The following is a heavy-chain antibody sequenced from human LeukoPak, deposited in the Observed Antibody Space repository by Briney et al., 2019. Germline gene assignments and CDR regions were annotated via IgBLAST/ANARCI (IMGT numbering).Heavy chain of an antibody. D-gene: IGHD3-10*01. V-gene: IGHV3-48*04. J-gene: IGHJ6*02. CDR2: ISSSSSTI. CDR3: AREVAYGSGSYYRDYYYGMDV. Sequence: GGSLRLSCAASGFTFSSYSMNWVRQAPGKGLEWVSYISSSSSTIYYANSVKGRFTISRDNAKNSLYLQMNSLRAEDTAEYYCAREVAYGSGSYYRDYYYGMDVWGQGTTVTVSS. CDR1: GFTFSSYS.